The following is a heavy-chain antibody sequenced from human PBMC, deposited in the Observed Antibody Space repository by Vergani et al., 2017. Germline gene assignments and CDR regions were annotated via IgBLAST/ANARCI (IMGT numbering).Heavy chain of an antibody. D-gene: IGHD3-10*01. V-gene: IGHV3-23*01. CDR1: GFTFSSYA. Sequence: EVQLLESGGGLVQPGGSLRLSCAASGFTFSSYAMSWVRQAPGKGLEWVSAISGSGGSTYYADSVKGRFTISRDNSKNTLYLQMNSLRDEDTAVYYCAKLRFGELYTAIDYWGQGTLVTVSS. CDR3: AKLRFGELYTAIDY. CDR2: ISGSGGST. J-gene: IGHJ4*02.